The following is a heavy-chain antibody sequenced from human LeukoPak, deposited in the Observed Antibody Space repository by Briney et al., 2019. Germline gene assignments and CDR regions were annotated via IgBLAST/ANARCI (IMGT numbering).Heavy chain of an antibody. CDR3: ARSSTGNFDY. CDR2: IYHSGST. CDR1: GGSISTYY. Sequence: SGTLSLTCTLSGGSISTYYWSWIRQPPGKGLEWIGYIYHSGSTNYNPSLKSRVTISVDTSKNQFSLKLSSVTAADTAVYYCARSSTGNFDYWGQGTLVTVSS. J-gene: IGHJ4*02. D-gene: IGHD3-10*01. V-gene: IGHV4-59*01.